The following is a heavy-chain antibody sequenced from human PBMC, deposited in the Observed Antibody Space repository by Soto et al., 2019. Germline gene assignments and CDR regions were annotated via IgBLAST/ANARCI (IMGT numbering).Heavy chain of an antibody. Sequence: SETLSLTCAVSGGSINNYFWGWGRQPPGKGLVWIGYIYYTGSTNYDPSLKGRATMSVDTSNNQLSLKLSSVTAADTAVYYCARHGDGSSWYAVDYWGQGALVTVS. CDR3: ARHGDGSSWYAVDY. CDR2: IYYTGST. CDR1: GGSINNYF. V-gene: IGHV4-59*08. D-gene: IGHD6-13*01. J-gene: IGHJ4*02.